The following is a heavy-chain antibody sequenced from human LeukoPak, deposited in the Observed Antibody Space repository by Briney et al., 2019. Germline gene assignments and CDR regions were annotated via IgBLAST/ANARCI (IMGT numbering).Heavy chain of an antibody. CDR2: ISSSSSTI. V-gene: IGHV3-48*01. Sequence: GGSLRLSCAASGFTFSSYGMTWVRQAPGKGLEWVSYISSSSSTIYYADSVKGRFTISRDNAKNSLYLQLNSLRAEDTAVYYCARGTGAYWCYFDYWGQGTLVTVSS. CDR1: GFTFSSYG. J-gene: IGHJ4*02. CDR3: ARGTGAYWCYFDY. D-gene: IGHD2-8*01.